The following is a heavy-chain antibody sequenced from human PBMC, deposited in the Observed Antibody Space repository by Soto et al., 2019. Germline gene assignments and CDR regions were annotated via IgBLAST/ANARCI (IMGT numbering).Heavy chain of an antibody. CDR1: GGTFSSYA. V-gene: IGHV1-69*01. CDR2: IIPIFGTA. CDR3: ARDLGTMVRGVISLSDLDY. D-gene: IGHD3-10*01. J-gene: IGHJ4*02. Sequence: QVQLVQSGAEVKKPGSSVKVSCKASGGTFSSYAISWVRQAPGQGLEWMGGIIPIFGTANYAQKFQGRVTITADESTSTAYMELSSLRSEDTAVYYCARDLGTMVRGVISLSDLDYWGQGTLVTVSS.